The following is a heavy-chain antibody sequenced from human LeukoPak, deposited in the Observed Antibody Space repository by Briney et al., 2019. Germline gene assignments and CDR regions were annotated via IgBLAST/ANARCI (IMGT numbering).Heavy chain of an antibody. CDR2: FYSPGST. CDR1: GFTFTTKS. J-gene: IGHJ1*01. V-gene: IGHV3-53*01. D-gene: IGHD2-2*01. CDR3: ASARESCIGSTCYEYFHH. Sequence: GGSLRLSCAASGFTFTTKSMAWVRQAPGRALEWVSVFYSPGSTYYADSVHGRFTISRDNSLNTLFLQMNSLRVEDTAVYYCASARESCIGSTCYEYFHHWGQGTPLTVSS.